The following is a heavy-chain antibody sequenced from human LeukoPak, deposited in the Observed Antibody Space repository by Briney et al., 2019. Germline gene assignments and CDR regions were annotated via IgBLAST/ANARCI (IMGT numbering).Heavy chain of an antibody. Sequence: SETLSLTCTVSGYSISSGYYWSWIRQPPGKGLEWIGYIYYSGSTNYNPSLKSRVTISVDTSKNQFSLKLSSVTAADTAVYYCARVPTYDSSGYYYLDAFDIWGQGTMVTVSS. CDR2: IYYSGST. V-gene: IGHV4-61*01. CDR3: ARVPTYDSSGYYYLDAFDI. D-gene: IGHD3-22*01. CDR1: GYSISSGYY. J-gene: IGHJ3*02.